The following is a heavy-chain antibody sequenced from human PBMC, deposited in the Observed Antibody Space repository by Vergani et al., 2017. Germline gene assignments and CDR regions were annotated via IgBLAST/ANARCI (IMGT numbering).Heavy chain of an antibody. CDR1: GYTFTSYG. D-gene: IGHD2-2*01. V-gene: IGHV1-18*01. CDR3: AGPRSPGYCSSTSCYGGNDAFDI. J-gene: IGHJ3*02. CDR2: ISAYNGNT. Sequence: QAQLVQSGAEVKKPGASVKVSCKASGYTFTSYGISWVRQAPGQGLEWMGWISAYNGNTNYAQKLQGRVTMTTDTSTSTAYMELRSLRSDDTAVYYCAGPRSPGYCSSTSCYGGNDAFDIWGQGTMVTVSS.